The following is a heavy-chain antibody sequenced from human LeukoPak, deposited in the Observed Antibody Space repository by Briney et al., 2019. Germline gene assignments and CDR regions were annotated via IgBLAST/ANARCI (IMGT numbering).Heavy chain of an antibody. CDR1: GGSFSGYY. D-gene: IGHD3-16*02. V-gene: IGHV4-34*01. CDR2: INHSGST. Sequence: PSETLSLTCAVYGGSFSGYYWSWIRQPPGKGLEWIGEINHSGSTNYNPSLKSRVTISVDTSKNQFSLKLSSVTAADTAVYYCARHVDPVMITFGGIIGDNWFDPWGQGTLVTVSS. CDR3: ARHVDPVMITFGGIIGDNWFDP. J-gene: IGHJ5*02.